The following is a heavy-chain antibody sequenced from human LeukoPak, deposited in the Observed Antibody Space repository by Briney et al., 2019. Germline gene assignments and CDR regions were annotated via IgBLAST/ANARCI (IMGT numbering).Heavy chain of an antibody. V-gene: IGHV4-4*07. CDR3: AKHYMGSSYNRGLDY. Sequence: SETLSLTCTVSGGSISSYYWSWIRQPAGKGLEWIGRIYTSGSTYYNPSLESRVTISVDTSKNQFSLKLSSVTAADTAIYYCAKHYMGSSYNRGLDYWGQGTLVTVSS. CDR2: IYTSGST. CDR1: GGSISSYY. D-gene: IGHD3-10*01. J-gene: IGHJ4*02.